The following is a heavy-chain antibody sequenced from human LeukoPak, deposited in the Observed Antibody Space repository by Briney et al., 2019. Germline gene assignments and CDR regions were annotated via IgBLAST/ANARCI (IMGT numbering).Heavy chain of an antibody. CDR3: ASTLKGYCSGGSCYLPNWFDP. CDR1: GFTFSGYA. D-gene: IGHD2-15*01. J-gene: IGHJ5*02. V-gene: IGHV3-30-3*01. Sequence: GGSLRLSCAASGFTFSGYAMHWVRQAPGKGLEWVAVISYDGSNKYYADSVKGRFTISRDNSKNTLYLQMNSLRAEDTAVYYCASTLKGYCSGGSCYLPNWFDPWGQGTLVTVSS. CDR2: ISYDGSNK.